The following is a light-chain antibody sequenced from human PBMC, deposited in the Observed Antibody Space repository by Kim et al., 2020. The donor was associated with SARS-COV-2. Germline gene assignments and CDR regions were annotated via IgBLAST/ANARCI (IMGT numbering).Light chain of an antibody. CDR3: QQYGTSPTS. CDR2: GAS. V-gene: IGKV3-20*01. J-gene: IGKJ2*01. CDR1: QSVSSNH. Sequence: EIVLTQSPGTLSLSPGERATLSCRASQSVSSNHLAWYQQRPGQAPRLLIYGASSRATGIPDRFSGSGSGTDFTLTINRLEPEDFAVYYCQQYGTSPTSFGQGTKLEIK.